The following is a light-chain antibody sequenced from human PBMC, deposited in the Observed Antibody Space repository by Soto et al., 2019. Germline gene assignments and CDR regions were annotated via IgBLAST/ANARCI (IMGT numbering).Light chain of an antibody. CDR2: EVS. CDR1: SGDVGSYNL. Sequence: QSVLTQPASVSGSPGQSITISCTGTSGDVGSYNLVSWYQQHPGKAPKLMIYEVSKRPSGVSNRFSGSKSGNTASLTISGLQAEDGVDYYCSSYAGSSTHVVFGGGTKLTV. V-gene: IGLV2-23*02. J-gene: IGLJ2*01. CDR3: SSYAGSSTHVV.